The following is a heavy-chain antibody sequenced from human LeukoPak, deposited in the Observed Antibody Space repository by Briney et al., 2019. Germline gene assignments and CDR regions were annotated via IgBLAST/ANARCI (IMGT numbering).Heavy chain of an antibody. CDR2: INHSGST. V-gene: IGHV4-34*01. CDR1: GGSFSGYY. J-gene: IGHJ6*02. Sequence: SETLSLTCAVYGGSFSGYYWSWIRQPPGKGLEWIGEINHSGSTNYNPSLKGRVTISVDTSKNQFSLKLSSVTAADTAVYYCARGDYYGSGNVVQYYYYGMDVWGQGTTVTVSS. CDR3: ARGDYYGSGNVVQYYYYGMDV. D-gene: IGHD3-10*01.